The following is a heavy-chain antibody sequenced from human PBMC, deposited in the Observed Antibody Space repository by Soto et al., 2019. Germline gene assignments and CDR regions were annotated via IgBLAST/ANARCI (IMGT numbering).Heavy chain of an antibody. CDR1: GFTFGAYS. J-gene: IGHJ4*02. CDR2: IRRTVSGATA. V-gene: IGHV3-49*03. CDR3: AREQGAITGIRGDVDS. D-gene: IGHD3-10*01. Sequence: ESGGGLVEPGRSLRLSCTASGFTFGAYSMSWFRQAPGKGLEWVSFIRRTVSGATAEYAASVKGRFTISRDDSNSILYLQMSSLKSEDTAVYYCAREQGAITGIRGDVDSWGQGTLDTVSS.